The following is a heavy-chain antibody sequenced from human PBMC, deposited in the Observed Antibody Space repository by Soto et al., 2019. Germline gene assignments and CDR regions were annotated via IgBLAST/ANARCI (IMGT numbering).Heavy chain of an antibody. CDR3: ARVREYYDFWSGYFGPISVDWFDP. CDR1: GGSINSGNYY. Sequence: SETLSLTCTVSGGSINSGNYYWTWIRQYPGKGLEWIAYIYYTGSTYYNPSLKSRVTISLDTSKNQFSLNLSSVTAADTAVYYCARVREYYDFWSGYFGPISVDWFDPWGQGTLVTVSS. J-gene: IGHJ5*02. CDR2: IYYTGST. V-gene: IGHV4-31*03. D-gene: IGHD3-3*01.